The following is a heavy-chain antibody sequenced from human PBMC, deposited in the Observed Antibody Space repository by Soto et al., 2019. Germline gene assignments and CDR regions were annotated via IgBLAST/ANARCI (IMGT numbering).Heavy chain of an antibody. CDR2: TYYSGST. CDR1: GGSISSYY. V-gene: IGHV4-59*12. CDR3: AREDYLVGATEDYYYYGMDA. D-gene: IGHD1-26*01. Sequence: SETLSLTCTVSGGSISSYYWSWIRQPPGKGLEWIGYTYYSGSTNYNPSLKSRVTISVDTSKNQFSLQLNSVTPEDTAVYYCAREDYLVGATEDYYYYGMDAWGQGTTVTVSS. J-gene: IGHJ6*02.